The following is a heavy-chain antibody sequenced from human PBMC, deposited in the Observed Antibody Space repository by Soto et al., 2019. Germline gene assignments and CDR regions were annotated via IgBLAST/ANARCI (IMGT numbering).Heavy chain of an antibody. D-gene: IGHD3-22*01. CDR1: GYTFSSYG. J-gene: IGHJ3*02. CDR3: ARIPYDSSGQRAFDI. V-gene: IGHV1-18*04. Sequence: ASVKVSCKASGYTFSSYGISWVRQAPGQGLEWMGWISAYNGNTKYAQKLQGRVTMATDTSTSTAYMELRSLRSDDTAVYYCARIPYDSSGQRAFDIWGQGTMVTVSS. CDR2: ISAYNGNT.